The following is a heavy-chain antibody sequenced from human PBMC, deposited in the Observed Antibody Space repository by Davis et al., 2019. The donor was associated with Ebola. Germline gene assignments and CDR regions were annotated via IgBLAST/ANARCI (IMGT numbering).Heavy chain of an antibody. J-gene: IGHJ5*02. CDR2: IKYDGTDK. V-gene: IGHV3-7*01. CDR1: GFTFTGYW. Sequence: PGGSLRLSCVASGFTFTGYWMSWVRQAPGRGLEWVAKIKYDGTDKYYPDSLRGRFTISRDNAKNSLYLHINSLRVEDTALYYCAKDSGWQMSPWGQGTLVTVSS. D-gene: IGHD6-19*01. CDR3: AKDSGWQMSP.